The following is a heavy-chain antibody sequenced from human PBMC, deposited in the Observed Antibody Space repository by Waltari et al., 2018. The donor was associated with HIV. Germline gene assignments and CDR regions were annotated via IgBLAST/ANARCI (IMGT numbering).Heavy chain of an antibody. D-gene: IGHD5-18*01. Sequence: QVQLVQSGAEVKKPGASVKVSCKASGYTFTSYSMHWVRQAPGQGLEWMGISNPSGGSTSYAQKFQGRVTMTRDTSTSTVYMELSSLRSEDTAVYYCARVATAMVTQFDYWGQGTLVTVSS. V-gene: IGHV1-46*01. CDR2: SNPSGGST. J-gene: IGHJ4*02. CDR3: ARVATAMVTQFDY. CDR1: GYTFTSYS.